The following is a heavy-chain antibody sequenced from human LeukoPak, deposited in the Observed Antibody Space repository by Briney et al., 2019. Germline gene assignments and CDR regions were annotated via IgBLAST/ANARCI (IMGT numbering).Heavy chain of an antibody. CDR2: IIPIFGTA. Sequence: SVKVSCKASGGTFSSYAISWVRPALGQGREWMGGIIPIFGTANYAQKFQGRVTITADESTSTAYMELSSLRSEDTAVYYCARSRGVISEHFDYWGQGTLVTVSS. V-gene: IGHV1-69*01. J-gene: IGHJ4*02. CDR3: ARSRGVISEHFDY. CDR1: GGTFSSYA. D-gene: IGHD3-10*01.